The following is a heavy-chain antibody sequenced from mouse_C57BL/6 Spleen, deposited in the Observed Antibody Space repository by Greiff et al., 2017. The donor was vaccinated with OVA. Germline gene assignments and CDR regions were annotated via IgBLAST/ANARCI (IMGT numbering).Heavy chain of an antibody. D-gene: IGHD2-4*01. J-gene: IGHJ1*03. CDR1: GYAFSSSW. Sequence: VQLQQSGPELVKPGASVKISCKASGYAFSSSWMNWVKQRPGKGLEWIGRIYPGDGDTNYNGKFKGKATLTADKSSSTAYMQLSSLTSEDSAVYFCASRYYDYGVCLYFDVWGTGTTVTVSS. CDR2: IYPGDGDT. V-gene: IGHV1-82*01. CDR3: ASRYYDYGVCLYFDV.